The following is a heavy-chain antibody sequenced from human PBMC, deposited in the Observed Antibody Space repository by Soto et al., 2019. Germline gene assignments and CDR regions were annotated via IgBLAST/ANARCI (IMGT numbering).Heavy chain of an antibody. CDR3: ANPLLTHDVFDI. J-gene: IGHJ3*02. V-gene: IGHV1-69*13. CDR2: IIPIFGTA. CDR1: GGTFSSYA. Sequence: SVKVSCKASGGTFSSYAISWVRQAPGQGLEWMGGIIPIFGTANYAQKFQGRVTITADESTSTAYMELSSLRSEDTAVYYCANPLLTHDVFDIRGQGTTVTVSS. D-gene: IGHD2-15*01.